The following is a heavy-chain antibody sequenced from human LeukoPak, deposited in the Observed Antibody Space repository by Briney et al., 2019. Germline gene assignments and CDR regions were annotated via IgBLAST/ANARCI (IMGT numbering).Heavy chain of an antibody. V-gene: IGHV4-34*01. Sequence: SETLSLTCALYGGSFSVYYWSWVSQPPGKGLGWVGEINHSGSTNYNPSLKSRVTISVDTSKNQFSLKLSPVTAADTAVYYCATRRYCSSTSCHRRYFAKSDAFDIWGQGTMVTVSS. CDR3: ATRRYCSSTSCHRRYFAKSDAFDI. D-gene: IGHD2-2*01. CDR1: GGSFSVYY. CDR2: INHSGST. J-gene: IGHJ3*02.